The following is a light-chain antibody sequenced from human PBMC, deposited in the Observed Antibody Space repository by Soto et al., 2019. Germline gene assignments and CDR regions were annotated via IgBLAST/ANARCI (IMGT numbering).Light chain of an antibody. V-gene: IGLV1-47*01. J-gene: IGLJ3*02. CDR3: AAWDDSLSGRGV. CDR2: RNN. CDR1: SSNIGNNY. Sequence: QSVLTQPPSASGTPGQRVTISCSGSSSNIGNNYVYWYQMVPGTAPKLLIYRNNQRPSGVPDRFSGSRSGTSASLAISGLRSEDEADYYCAAWDDSLSGRGVFGGGT.